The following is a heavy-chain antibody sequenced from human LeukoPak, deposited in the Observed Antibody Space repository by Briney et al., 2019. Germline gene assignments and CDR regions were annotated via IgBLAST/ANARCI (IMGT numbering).Heavy chain of an antibody. CDR1: GGSISNYY. D-gene: IGHD5-24*01. J-gene: IGHJ4*02. V-gene: IGHV4-59*01. CDR2: INYSGST. CDR3: ASRDAYHSEC. Sequence: PSETLSLTCSVSGGSISNYYWSWIRQPPGKGLEWIGYINYSGSTSYKSSLKSRVTISVDTSKNQFSLKLSSVTVAVTDVYYCASRDAYHSECWAQGALVTVSS.